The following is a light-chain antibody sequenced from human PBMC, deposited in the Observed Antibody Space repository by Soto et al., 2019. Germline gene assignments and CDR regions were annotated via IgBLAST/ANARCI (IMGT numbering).Light chain of an antibody. J-gene: IGLJ2*01. CDR3: QSYDSGLSGSGV. CDR1: PSNIGAGYD. Sequence: QAVVTQPPSVSGAPGQRVAISCTGTPSNIGAGYDVHWYQQLPGTAPKLLIYGNSNRPSGVPDRFSGSKSGTSASLAITGLQAEDEADYYCQSYDSGLSGSGVFGGGTKLTVL. V-gene: IGLV1-40*01. CDR2: GNS.